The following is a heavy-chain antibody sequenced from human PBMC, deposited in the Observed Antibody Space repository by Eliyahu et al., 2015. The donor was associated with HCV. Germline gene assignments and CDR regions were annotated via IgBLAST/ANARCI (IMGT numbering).Heavy chain of an antibody. Sequence: QVQLVESGGRLVKPGGSLRLSCAASGFXFSXYYRXWIRQAPGKGLEWVSFISSSSSYTNYADSVKGRFTISRDNAKNSLYLQMNSLRAEDTAVYYCARDRDSSSYGYYYYGMDVWGQGTTVTVSS. J-gene: IGHJ6*02. V-gene: IGHV3-11*06. CDR1: GFXFSXYY. CDR3: ARDRDSSSYGYYYYGMDV. CDR2: ISSSSSYT. D-gene: IGHD6-13*01.